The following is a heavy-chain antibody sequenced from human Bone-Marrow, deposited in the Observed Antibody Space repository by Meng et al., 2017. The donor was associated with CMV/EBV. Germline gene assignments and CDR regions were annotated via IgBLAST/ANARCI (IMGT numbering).Heavy chain of an antibody. V-gene: IGHV3-64*02. J-gene: IGHJ4*02. D-gene: IGHD1-26*01. CDR1: GFTFNAYP. CDR3: AREVKEGGSIDY. Sequence: GEYLKISCAASGFTFNAYPMHWVRQAPGKGLEYVSAISPYGDTTYYVDSVKGRFTISRDNSKSTLYLQMGSVRAEDMAVYYGAREVKEGGSIDYWGQGTLVTVSS. CDR2: ISPYGDTT.